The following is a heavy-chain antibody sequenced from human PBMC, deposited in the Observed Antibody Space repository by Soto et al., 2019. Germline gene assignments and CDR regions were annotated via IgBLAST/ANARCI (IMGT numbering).Heavy chain of an antibody. CDR3: VESIAVSKYYSVAV. J-gene: IGHJ6*03. D-gene: IGHD3-16*02. CDR2: ISGSGDAT. CDR1: GLTFSSFA. Sequence: DVQLLESGGGLVQPGGSLRLSCAASGLTFSSFAMTWVRHGPGKGLEWVSAISGSGDATYYAASVKGRFTISSDNSKNTLFLYMSSLRDADAAVYYSVESIAVSKYYSVAVSGTGSKV. V-gene: IGHV3-23*01.